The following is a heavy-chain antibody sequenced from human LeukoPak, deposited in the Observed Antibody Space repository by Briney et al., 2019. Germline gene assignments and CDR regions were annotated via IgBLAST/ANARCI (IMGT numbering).Heavy chain of an antibody. Sequence: SETLSLTCTVSGGSISSSSYYWGWIRQPPGKGLEWIGSIYYSGSTYYNPSLKSRVTISVDTSKNQFSLKLSSVTAADTAVYYCARLLSGSYIIDYWGQGTLVTVSS. CDR3: ARLLSGSYIIDY. CDR1: GGSISSSSYY. D-gene: IGHD1-26*01. J-gene: IGHJ4*02. V-gene: IGHV4-39*07. CDR2: IYYSGST.